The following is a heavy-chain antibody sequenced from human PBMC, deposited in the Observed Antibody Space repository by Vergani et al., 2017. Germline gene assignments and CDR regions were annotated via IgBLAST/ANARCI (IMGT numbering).Heavy chain of an antibody. D-gene: IGHD5-18*01. CDR1: GFTFSSYS. CDR2: ISSSSSYI. V-gene: IGHV3-21*01. CDR3: AGGYSYGWGVWYDP. J-gene: IGHJ5*02. Sequence: EVQLVESGGGLVKPGGSLRLSCAASGFTFSSYSMNWVRQAPGKGLEWVSSISSSSSYIYYADSVKGRFTISRDNAKNSLSLQMNSLRAEDTAVYYCAGGYSYGWGVWYDPWGQGTLVTVSS.